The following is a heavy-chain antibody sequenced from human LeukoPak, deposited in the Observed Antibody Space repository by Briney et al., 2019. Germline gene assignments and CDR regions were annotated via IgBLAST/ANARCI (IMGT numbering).Heavy chain of an antibody. CDR2: INPNSGGT. CDR1: GYTFTGYY. D-gene: IGHD3-22*01. J-gene: IGHJ5*02. CDR3: ARGYYDSSGYSWFDP. V-gene: IGHV1-2*02. Sequence: ASVKVSCKASGYTFTGYYIHWVRQAPGQGLEWMGWINPNSGGTNYAQKFQGRVTMTRDTSISTAYMELSRLRSDDTAVYYCARGYYDSSGYSWFDPWGQGTLVTVSS.